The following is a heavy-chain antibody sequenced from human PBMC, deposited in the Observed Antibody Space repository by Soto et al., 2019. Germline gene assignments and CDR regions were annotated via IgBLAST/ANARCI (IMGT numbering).Heavy chain of an antibody. CDR2: ISYDGSNK. V-gene: IGHV3-30-3*01. D-gene: IGHD5-18*01. CDR1: GFTFSSYA. Sequence: PGGSLRLSCAASGFTFSSYAMHWVRQAPGKGLEWVAVISYDGSNKYYADSVKGRFTISRDNSKNTPYLQMNSLRAEDTAVYYCARDSSRYRYDPFDYWGQGTLVTVSS. CDR3: ARDSSRYRYDPFDY. J-gene: IGHJ4*02.